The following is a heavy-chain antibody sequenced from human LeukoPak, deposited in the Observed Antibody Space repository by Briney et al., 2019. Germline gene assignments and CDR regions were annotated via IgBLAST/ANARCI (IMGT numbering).Heavy chain of an antibody. CDR1: GYTFTSYD. V-gene: IGHV1-8*01. Sequence: ASVKVSCKASGYTFTSYDINWVRQATGQGLEWMGWMNPNSGNTGYAQKFQGRVTMTRNTSISTAYMELSSLRSEDTAVYYCARAYYGSGSYYNPGWFDPWGQGTLVTVSS. D-gene: IGHD3-10*01. CDR3: ARAYYGSGSYYNPGWFDP. CDR2: MNPNSGNT. J-gene: IGHJ5*02.